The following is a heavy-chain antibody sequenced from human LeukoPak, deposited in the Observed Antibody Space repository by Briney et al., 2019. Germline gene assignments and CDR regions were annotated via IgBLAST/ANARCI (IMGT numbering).Heavy chain of an antibody. CDR2: ISGSGGST. V-gene: IGHV3-23*01. D-gene: IGHD5-12*01. J-gene: IGHJ4*02. Sequence: GGSLRLSRAASGFTFSSYAMSWVRQAPGKGLEWVSAISGSGGSTYYADSVKGRFTISGDNSKNTLYLQMNSLRAEDTAVYYCATSPLATIDYWGQGTLVTVSS. CDR1: GFTFSSYA. CDR3: ATSPLATIDY.